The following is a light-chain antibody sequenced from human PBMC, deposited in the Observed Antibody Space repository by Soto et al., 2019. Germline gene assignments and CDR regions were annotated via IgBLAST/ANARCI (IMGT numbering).Light chain of an antibody. Sequence: EIFLTQSPATLSVSPGERAPLSCRASQSVSSNLAWYQQKPGQAPRLLIYGASTRATGIPARFSGSGSGTEFTLTISSLQSEDFAVYYCQQYNNWPWTFGQGTTGDIK. CDR1: QSVSSN. V-gene: IGKV3-15*01. CDR2: GAS. J-gene: IGKJ1*01. CDR3: QQYNNWPWT.